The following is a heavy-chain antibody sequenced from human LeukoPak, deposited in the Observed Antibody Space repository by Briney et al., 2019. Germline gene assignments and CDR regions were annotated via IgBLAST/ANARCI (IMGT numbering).Heavy chain of an antibody. D-gene: IGHD6-13*01. V-gene: IGHV1-46*01. Sequence: ASVKVSCKAFGYTFTSNYMHWVRQAPGQGPEWMGVISPSGGSTTYAQKFQGRVTMTTDTSTSTAYMELRSLRSDDTAVYYCARVRGSSWYSAFDIWGQGTMVTVSS. CDR1: GYTFTSNY. CDR3: ARVRGSSWYSAFDI. CDR2: ISPSGGST. J-gene: IGHJ3*02.